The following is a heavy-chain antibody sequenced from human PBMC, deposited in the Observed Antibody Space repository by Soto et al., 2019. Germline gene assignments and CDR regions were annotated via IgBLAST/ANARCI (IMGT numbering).Heavy chain of an antibody. Sequence: ASVKVSFKTSGYTFLSYGLSWVRQAPGQGLEWMGWIKPYDATTNYAQKFQGRVTMTIDTSTSSVYMELRSRRSDDTAVYYCVRDLDGSGSYYTDYWGRGTLVTVSS. CDR2: IKPYDATT. V-gene: IGHV1-18*04. CDR1: GYTFLSYG. D-gene: IGHD3-10*01. J-gene: IGHJ4*02. CDR3: VRDLDGSGSYYTDY.